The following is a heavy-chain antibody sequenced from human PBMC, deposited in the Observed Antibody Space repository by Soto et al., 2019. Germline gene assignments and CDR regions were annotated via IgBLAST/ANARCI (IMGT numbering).Heavy chain of an antibody. J-gene: IGHJ4*02. V-gene: IGHV3-74*01. CDR3: ARGARNYYYFDY. Sequence: EVQLVESGGGLVQPGGSLRLSCAASGFTFSSYWMHWVRQAPGKGLVWVSRIYTDGSRAVYADSVKGRFTISRDNAKNTVYLQVNSLGAEDTAVYYCARGARNYYYFDYWGQGTLVTVSS. CDR1: GFTFSSYW. CDR2: IYTDGSRA. D-gene: IGHD1-7*01.